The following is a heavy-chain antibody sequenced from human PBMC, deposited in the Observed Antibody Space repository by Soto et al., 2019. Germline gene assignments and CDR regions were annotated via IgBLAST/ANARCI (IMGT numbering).Heavy chain of an antibody. CDR3: ARGVTGGTYDS. D-gene: IGHD1-26*01. J-gene: IGHJ5*01. Sequence: QVQLVQSGAEVKKPDSSVKVSCTASGGSFSSDAITWVRQPPRQGLEWMGGLIPIFGKATYAQKFQDRVTFTADEATSTAYMELSGLKSEDTAIYYCARGVTGGTYDSWGQGTLVVGSS. V-gene: IGHV1-69*01. CDR2: LIPIFGKA. CDR1: GGSFSSDA.